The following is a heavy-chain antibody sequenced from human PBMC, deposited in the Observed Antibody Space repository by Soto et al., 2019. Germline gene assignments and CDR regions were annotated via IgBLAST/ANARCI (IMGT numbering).Heavy chain of an antibody. CDR3: ARGWGSIFDY. CDR1: GGSFSGYY. Sequence: QVQLQQWGAGLLKPSETLSLTCAVYGGSFSGYYWSWIRQPPGKGLEWIGEINHSGSSNYNPSLKGGVTTSVDASKIQFYLKLSSVTAAATAVYYCARGWGSIFDYWGQGTLVTVSS. J-gene: IGHJ4*02. V-gene: IGHV4-34*01. D-gene: IGHD7-27*01. CDR2: INHSGSS.